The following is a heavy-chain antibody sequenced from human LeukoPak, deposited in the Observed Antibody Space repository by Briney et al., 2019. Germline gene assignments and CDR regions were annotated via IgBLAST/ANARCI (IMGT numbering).Heavy chain of an antibody. CDR2: IWYDGRSK. V-gene: IGHV3-30*02. CDR3: AKSGYGDYARGGFDL. CDR1: GFTFSSYG. Sequence: GGSLRLSCAASGFTFSSYGMHWVRQAPGKGLEWVAVIWYDGRSKYYSDSVRGRFTISRDNSMNTLFLQMDSLRAEDTAVYYCAKSGYGDYARGGFDLWGQGTLVTVSS. D-gene: IGHD4-17*01. J-gene: IGHJ5*02.